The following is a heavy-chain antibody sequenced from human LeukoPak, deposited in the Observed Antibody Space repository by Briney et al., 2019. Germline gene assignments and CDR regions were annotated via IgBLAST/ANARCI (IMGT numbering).Heavy chain of an antibody. CDR1: GFTFSSYG. J-gene: IGHJ4*02. D-gene: IGHD5-24*01. CDR2: IGIDSGNT. Sequence: QPGGSLRLSCAASGFTFSSYGMHWVRQAPGKGLEWISYIGIDSGNTNYADSVKGRFTISGDKAKNSLYLQMNSLRVEDTAVYYCARDYKYAFDNWGQGTLVTVSS. CDR3: ARDYKYAFDN. V-gene: IGHV3-48*01.